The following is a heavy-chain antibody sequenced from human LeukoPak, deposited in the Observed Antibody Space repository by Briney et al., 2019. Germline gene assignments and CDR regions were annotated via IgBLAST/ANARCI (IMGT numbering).Heavy chain of an antibody. D-gene: IGHD4-17*01. J-gene: IGHJ3*02. V-gene: IGHV3-30-3*01. Sequence: PGGSLRLSCAASGLTFSSYAMHWVRQAPGKGLEWVAVISYDGSNKYYADSVKGRFTISRDNSKNTLYLQMNSLRAEDTAVYYCARDYGDYGVAAFDIWGQGTMVTVSS. CDR3: ARDYGDYGVAAFDI. CDR2: ISYDGSNK. CDR1: GLTFSSYA.